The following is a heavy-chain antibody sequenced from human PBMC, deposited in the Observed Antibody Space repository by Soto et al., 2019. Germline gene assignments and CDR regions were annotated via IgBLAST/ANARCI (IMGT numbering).Heavy chain of an antibody. D-gene: IGHD3-3*01. Sequence: AAVKVSCKASGYTFTGNYIHWVRQAPGQGLEWMGWVNPDNGGTTSAQKFQGRVTMTRDTSVTTAYMELSRLTSDDTAVYYCARDPRPPSGWLGFWEYGMDVWGQGTTVTVSS. CDR2: VNPDNGGT. CDR1: GYTFTGNY. CDR3: ARDPRPPSGWLGFWEYGMDV. V-gene: IGHV1-2*02. J-gene: IGHJ6*02.